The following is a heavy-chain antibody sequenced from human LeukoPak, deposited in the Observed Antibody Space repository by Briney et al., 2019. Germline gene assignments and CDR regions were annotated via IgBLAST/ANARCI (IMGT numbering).Heavy chain of an antibody. Sequence: GASVTVSCKAPGYTFTDYSIHWVRQAPGQGLEWMGWVTPKNGDASYTQKFQGRVTMTRDTSISTAHMELSRLTSDDTAVYYCAREIVHSGGDCWGQGTLVIVSS. J-gene: IGHJ4*02. CDR3: AREIVHSGGDC. CDR1: GYTFTDYS. D-gene: IGHD1-26*01. V-gene: IGHV1-2*02. CDR2: VTPKNGDA.